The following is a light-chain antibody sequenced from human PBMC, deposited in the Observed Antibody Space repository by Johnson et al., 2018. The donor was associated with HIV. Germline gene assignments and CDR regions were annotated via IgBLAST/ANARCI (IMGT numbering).Light chain of an antibody. CDR1: SSNIVNNY. CDR3: GTWDSSLSAGGV. V-gene: IGLV1-51*02. J-gene: IGLJ1*01. CDR2: ENN. Sequence: QSVLTQPPSVSAAPGQKVTISCSGSSSNIVNNYVSWYQQLPGTAPKLLIYENNKRPSGIPDPFSGSKSGTSATLGITGLQTGDEADYYCGTWDSSLSAGGVFGTGTKVTVL.